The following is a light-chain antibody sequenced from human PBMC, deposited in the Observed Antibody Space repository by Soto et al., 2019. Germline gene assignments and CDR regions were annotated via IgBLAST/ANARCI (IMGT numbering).Light chain of an antibody. V-gene: IGKV3-20*01. CDR2: GAS. CDR1: QSIKGAY. Sequence: EVVLTQSPGTLSLSPGERATLSCRASQSIKGAYLAWYQQKPGQAPRLLLYGASTRATGIPDRFSGGGSGTDFTLTISRLEPEDFAVYYCQQYGSSPPYTFGQGNKLEIK. CDR3: QQYGSSPPYT. J-gene: IGKJ2*01.